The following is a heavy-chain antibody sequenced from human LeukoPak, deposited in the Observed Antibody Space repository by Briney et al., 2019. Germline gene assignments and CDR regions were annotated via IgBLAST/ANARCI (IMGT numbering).Heavy chain of an antibody. CDR2: ISSCSSYI. D-gene: IGHD2-2*01. Sequence: PGGSLRLSCAASGFTFSSYSMNWVRQAPGKGLEWVSSISSCSSYIYYADSVKGRFTISRDNAKNSLYLQMNSLRAEDTAVYYCARVEDIVVVPAAPPDAFDIWGQGTMVTVSS. V-gene: IGHV3-21*01. J-gene: IGHJ3*02. CDR1: GFTFSSYS. CDR3: ARVEDIVVVPAAPPDAFDI.